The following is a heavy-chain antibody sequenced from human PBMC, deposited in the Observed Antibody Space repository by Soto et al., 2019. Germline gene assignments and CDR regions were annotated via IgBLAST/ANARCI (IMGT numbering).Heavy chain of an antibody. D-gene: IGHD1-1*01. CDR3: ARARNRYFDY. CDR2: VFRSGSI. V-gene: IGHV4-61*01. J-gene: IGHJ4*02. Sequence: QVHLQESGPGLVRPSESLSLTCNVSGGSMSTGSYFWSWVRQPPGKGLEWIGYVFRSGSINYSPSFKSRVTISIDTSKTQFSLMLTSVTAADTPVYFCARARNRYFDYWGQGALVTVAS. CDR1: GGSMSTGSYF.